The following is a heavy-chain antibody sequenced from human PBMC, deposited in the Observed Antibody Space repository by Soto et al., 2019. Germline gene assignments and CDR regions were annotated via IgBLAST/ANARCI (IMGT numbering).Heavy chain of an antibody. J-gene: IGHJ4*02. CDR1: GGTFSSYA. D-gene: IGHD5-12*01. CDR3: ARDNDEWLRFSPLRF. Sequence: QVQLVQSGAEVKKPGSSVRVSCKASGGTFSSYAISWVRQAPGQGLEWMGGIIPIFGTANYAQKFQGRVTMTADESTSTAAMELSSLRSEDTAVYYCARDNDEWLRFSPLRFWGQGTLVTVSS. V-gene: IGHV1-69*01. CDR2: IIPIFGTA.